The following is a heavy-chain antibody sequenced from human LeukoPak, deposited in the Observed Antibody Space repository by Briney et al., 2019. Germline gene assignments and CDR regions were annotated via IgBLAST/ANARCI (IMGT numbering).Heavy chain of an antibody. J-gene: IGHJ4*02. D-gene: IGHD3-22*01. CDR1: GFTFSSYG. V-gene: IGHV3-33*01. Sequence: GGSLRLSCAASGFTFSSYGMHWVRQAPGKGLEWVAGIWYDGSNKYYADSVKGRFTISRDNSKNTLYLQMNSLRAEDTAVYYCARDQADSSGYYDYWGQGTLVTVSS. CDR2: IWYDGSNK. CDR3: ARDQADSSGYYDY.